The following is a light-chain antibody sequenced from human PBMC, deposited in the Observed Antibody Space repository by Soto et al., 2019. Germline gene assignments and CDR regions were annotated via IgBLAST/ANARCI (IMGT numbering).Light chain of an antibody. CDR3: QQYNSYSWS. CDR1: QDINKW. CDR2: KAS. J-gene: IGKJ1*01. Sequence: DIQMTQDPSTLYASVGDRVTITCLASQDINKWLAWYQQKPGTAPKLLISKASILESGVPSRFSGSGSGTDYTLIISSLQPDDFATYFCQQYNSYSWSFGQGTKVDI. V-gene: IGKV1-5*03.